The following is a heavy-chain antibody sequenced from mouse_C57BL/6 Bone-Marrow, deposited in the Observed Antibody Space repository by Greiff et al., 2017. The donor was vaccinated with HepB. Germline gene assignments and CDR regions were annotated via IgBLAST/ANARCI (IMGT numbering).Heavy chain of an antibody. V-gene: IGHV1-54*01. J-gene: IGHJ4*01. Sequence: QVHVKQSGAELVRPGTSVKVSCKASGYAFTNYLIEWVKQRPGQGLEWIGVINPGSGGTNYNEKFKGKATLTADKSSSTAYMQLSSLTSEDSAVSVCARRTPFVDAMDYWGQGTSVTASS. CDR1: GYAFTNYL. CDR2: INPGSGGT. D-gene: IGHD3-3*01. CDR3: ARRTPFVDAMDY.